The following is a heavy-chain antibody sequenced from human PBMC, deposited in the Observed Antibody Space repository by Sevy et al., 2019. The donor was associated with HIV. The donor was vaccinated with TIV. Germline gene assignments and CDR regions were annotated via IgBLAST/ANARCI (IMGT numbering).Heavy chain of an antibody. CDR2: IWYDGSNK. Sequence: GGSLRLSCAASGFTFSSYGMHWVRQAPGKGLEWVAVIWYDGSNKYYAYSVKGRFTISRDNSKNTLYLQMNSLRAEDTAVYYCATERGYLGNAFDIWGQGTMVTVSS. CDR3: ATERGYLGNAFDI. D-gene: IGHD3-16*01. CDR1: GFTFSSYG. J-gene: IGHJ3*02. V-gene: IGHV3-33*01.